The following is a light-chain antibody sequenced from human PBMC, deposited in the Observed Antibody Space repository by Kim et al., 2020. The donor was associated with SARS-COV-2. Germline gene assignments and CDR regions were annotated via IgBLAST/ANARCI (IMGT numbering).Light chain of an antibody. V-gene: IGLV3-19*01. J-gene: IGLJ3*02. CDR1: SLRSYY. CDR3: NSRDSSGNHWV. Sequence: ALGQTVRITCQGDSLRSYYASWYQQKPGQATVLVIYGKNNRPSGIPDRFSGSSSGNTASLTITGAQAEDEADDYCNSRDSSGNHWVFGGGTKLTVL. CDR2: GKN.